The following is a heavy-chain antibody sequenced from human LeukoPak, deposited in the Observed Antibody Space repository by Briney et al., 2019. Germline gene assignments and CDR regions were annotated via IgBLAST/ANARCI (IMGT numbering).Heavy chain of an antibody. CDR2: ISYDGSNE. V-gene: IGHV3-30*14. Sequence: AGSLTLSCAASGFTFSSYPMHWVRQAPGKGLEWLAVISYDGSNEYYADSVKRRFTISRDNSKNTLYLQMNSLRAEDTAVYYCARDTVGVIGYGMAVWGQGTTVTVSS. CDR3: ARDTVGVIGYGMAV. J-gene: IGHJ6*02. CDR1: GFTFSSYP. D-gene: IGHD4-23*01.